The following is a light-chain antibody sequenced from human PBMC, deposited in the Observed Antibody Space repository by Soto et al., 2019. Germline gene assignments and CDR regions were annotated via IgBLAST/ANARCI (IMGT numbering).Light chain of an antibody. CDR3: KQGTYWPPYT. CDR1: QSLAYSDGNTY. Sequence: DVVMTQSPLSLPVTLGQPASISCRSSQSLAYSDGNTYLNWFQQRPGQSPRRLIYKVSNRDSGVPDRLSGSGSGTDFTLKISRVEAEDVGVYYCKQGTYWPPYTFGQGTKLEIK. J-gene: IGKJ2*01. CDR2: KVS. V-gene: IGKV2-30*01.